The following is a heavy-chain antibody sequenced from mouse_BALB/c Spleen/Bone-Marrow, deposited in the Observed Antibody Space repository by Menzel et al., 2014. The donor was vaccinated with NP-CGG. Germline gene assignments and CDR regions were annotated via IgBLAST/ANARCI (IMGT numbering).Heavy chain of an antibody. D-gene: IGHD2-14*01. CDR3: ARHYRSYFDY. Sequence: VQLQQSGAELAKPGASVKMSCKASGYTLTSYWMHWVKQRPGQGLEWIGYINPSTGYTEYNQKFKDKATLTADKSSSTAYMQLSSLTSEDSAVYYCARHYRSYFDYWGQGTTLTVSS. CDR2: INPSTGYT. J-gene: IGHJ2*01. CDR1: GYTLTSYW. V-gene: IGHV1-7*01.